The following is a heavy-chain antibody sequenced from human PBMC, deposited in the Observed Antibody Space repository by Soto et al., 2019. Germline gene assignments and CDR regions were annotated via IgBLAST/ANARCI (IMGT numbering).Heavy chain of an antibody. V-gene: IGHV4-39*01. CDR1: GGSISSSSYY. J-gene: IGHJ5*02. D-gene: IGHD1-20*01. CDR3: ARCIYNWNVVYWFDP. CDR2: IYYSGST. Sequence: SETLSLTCTVSGGSISSSSYYWCWILHPPGKGLEWIGSIYYSGSTYYNPSLKSRVTISVDTSKNQFSLKLSSVTAADTAVYYCARCIYNWNVVYWFDPCGQGTLVTVSS.